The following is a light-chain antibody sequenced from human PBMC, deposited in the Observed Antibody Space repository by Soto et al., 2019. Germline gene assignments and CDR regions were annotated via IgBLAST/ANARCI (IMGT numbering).Light chain of an antibody. CDR2: DTS. J-gene: IGKJ3*01. V-gene: IGKV3-20*01. Sequence: EIVLMQTPGTLSLSPGEGATLSCRASQSVNSNYLAWYQQKPGQAPTVLIFDTSRRATGVPGRFSGSGSGTDFTLTISSLETDDFAVYYCQHYGSSQFTFGPGTKVNIK. CDR3: QHYGSSQFT. CDR1: QSVNSNY.